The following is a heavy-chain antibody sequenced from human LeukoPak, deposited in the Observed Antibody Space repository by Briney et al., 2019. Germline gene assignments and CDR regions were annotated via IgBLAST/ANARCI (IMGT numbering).Heavy chain of an antibody. CDR2: IYYSGST. CDR3: ARHTGEDYDILTDHRAPHYYYGMDV. V-gene: IGHV4-59*08. Sequence: SETLSLTCTVSGGSISSYYWSWIRQPPGKGLEWIGYIYYSGSTNYNPSLKSRVTISVDTSKNQFSLKLGSVTAADTAVYYCARHTGEDYDILTDHRAPHYYYGMDVWGQGTTVTVSS. D-gene: IGHD3-9*01. CDR1: GGSISSYY. J-gene: IGHJ6*02.